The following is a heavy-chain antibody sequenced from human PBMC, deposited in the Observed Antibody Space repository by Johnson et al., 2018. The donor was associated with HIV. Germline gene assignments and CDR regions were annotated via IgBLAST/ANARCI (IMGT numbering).Heavy chain of an antibody. Sequence: QVQLVESGGGVVQPGRSLRLSCAASGFTFSSYGMHWVRQAPGKGLEWVAVISYAGSNKYYADAVKGRFTISRDNSKNTLYLHINTLRPEDTAVYYCANGEGGSFFLAFDIWGQGTMVTVSS. V-gene: IGHV3-30*18. CDR3: ANGEGGSFFLAFDI. CDR1: GFTFSSYG. CDR2: ISYAGSNK. D-gene: IGHD1-26*01. J-gene: IGHJ3*02.